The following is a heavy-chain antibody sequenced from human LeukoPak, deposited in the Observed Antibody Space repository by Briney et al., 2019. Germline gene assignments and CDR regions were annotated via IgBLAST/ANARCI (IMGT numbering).Heavy chain of an antibody. Sequence: SETLSLTCTVSGGSISSYYWSWIRQPAGKGLEWIGRIYTSGCTNYNPSLKSRVTMSVDTSKNQFSLKLSSVTAADTAVYYCARGLIAVAGTGFDYWSQGTLVTVSS. V-gene: IGHV4-4*07. CDR1: GGSISSYY. CDR2: IYTSGCT. CDR3: ARGLIAVAGTGFDY. J-gene: IGHJ4*02. D-gene: IGHD6-19*01.